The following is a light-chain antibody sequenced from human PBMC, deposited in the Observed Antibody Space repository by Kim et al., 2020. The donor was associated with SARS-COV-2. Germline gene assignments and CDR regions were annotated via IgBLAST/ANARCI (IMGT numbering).Light chain of an antibody. Sequence: TLSLSPGERATLSCRASQTVSSSYLAWYHQKPGQAPRLLIYGTSTRATGVPDRFSGSGSGTDFTLTISRLEPEDFAVYYCQQYGSSFGGGTKLEI. J-gene: IGKJ4*01. V-gene: IGKV3-20*01. CDR1: QTVSSSY. CDR3: QQYGSS. CDR2: GTS.